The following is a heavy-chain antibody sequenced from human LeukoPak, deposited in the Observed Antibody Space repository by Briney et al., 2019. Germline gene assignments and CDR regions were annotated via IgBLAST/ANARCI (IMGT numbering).Heavy chain of an antibody. CDR1: GGSFSGYY. CDR3: ARVDCSSTSCYRAREGWFDP. CDR2: IYYSGST. V-gene: IGHV4-59*01. D-gene: IGHD2-2*01. Sequence: SETLSLTCAVYGGSFSGYYWSWIRQPPGKGLEWIGYIYYSGSTNYNPSLKSRVTISVDTSKNQFSLKLSSVTAADTAVYYCARVDCSSTSCYRAREGWFDPWGQGTLVTVSS. J-gene: IGHJ5*02.